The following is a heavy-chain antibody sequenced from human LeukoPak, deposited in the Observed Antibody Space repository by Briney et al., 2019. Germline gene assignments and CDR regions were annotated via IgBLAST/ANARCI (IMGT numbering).Heavy chain of an antibody. J-gene: IGHJ4*02. CDR1: GFTFRSYS. CDR2: ISSSSSYI. CDR3: ARWYDYDSKGYNYYFDY. Sequence: GGSLRLSCEVSGFTFRSYSMNWVRQAPGKGLEWVSSISSSSSYIHYADSVKGRFTISRDNAKNSVYLQMNSLRAEDTAVYYCARWYDYDSKGYNYYFDYWGQGTLVTASS. V-gene: IGHV3-21*01. D-gene: IGHD3-22*01.